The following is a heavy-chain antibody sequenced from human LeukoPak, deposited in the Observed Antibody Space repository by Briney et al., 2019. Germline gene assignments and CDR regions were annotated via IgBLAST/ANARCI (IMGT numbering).Heavy chain of an antibody. J-gene: IGHJ4*01. CDR2: IWYDGSNK. CDR1: GFTFSDYG. D-gene: IGHD6-13*01. V-gene: IGHV3-33*01. Sequence: GGSLRLSCAASGFTFSDYGMHWVRQTPGRGLEWVAAIWYDGSNKYYADSVEGRFTISRDNSKNTLYLQMNSLRGEDMALYYCARDIVASGGRYFDHWGQGTLVTVSS. CDR3: ARDIVASGGRYFDH.